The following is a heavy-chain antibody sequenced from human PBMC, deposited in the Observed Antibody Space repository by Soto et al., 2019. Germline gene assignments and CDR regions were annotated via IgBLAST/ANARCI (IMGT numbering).Heavy chain of an antibody. D-gene: IGHD3-22*01. CDR3: ARREGPLIHNSFDA. Sequence: GASVKVSCKASGYTFTTYDISWVRQATGQGLEWMGWMNPYSGNTGYAQKFQGRVTVTRNTSISTVYMELSGLRPDDTAVYYCARREGPLIHNSFDAWGQGTLVTVSS. CDR1: GYTFTTYD. CDR2: MNPYSGNT. J-gene: IGHJ5*02. V-gene: IGHV1-8*01.